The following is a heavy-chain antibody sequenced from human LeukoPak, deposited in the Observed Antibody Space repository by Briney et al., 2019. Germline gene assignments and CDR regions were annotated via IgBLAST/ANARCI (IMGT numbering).Heavy chain of an antibody. D-gene: IGHD3-22*01. CDR3: ARHYASGCFDY. CDR2: IYPGDSDT. J-gene: IGHJ4*02. CDR1: GYSFSSYW. V-gene: IGHV5-51*01. Sequence: GESLKISCKGSGYSFSSYWIGWLRQLPGKGLEWMGIIYPGDSDTRYSQSFQGQVTISADKSISTAYLQWSSLKASDTAMYYCARHYASGCFDYWGQGTLVTVSS.